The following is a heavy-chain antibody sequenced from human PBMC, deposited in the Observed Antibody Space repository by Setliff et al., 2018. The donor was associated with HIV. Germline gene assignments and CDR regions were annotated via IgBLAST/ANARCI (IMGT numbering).Heavy chain of an antibody. CDR1: GGSMSTYY. D-gene: IGHD3-10*01. CDR3: AKDKGQKYADY. J-gene: IGHJ4*02. V-gene: IGHV4-59*06. CDR2: IYYSGSS. Sequence: SETLSLTCTVSGGSMSTYYWSWIRQHPGKGLEWIGYIYYSGSSYYNPSLKSRVIMSLDTSENQFSLKLSSVTAADTAVYYCAKDKGQKYADYWGQGTMVTVSS.